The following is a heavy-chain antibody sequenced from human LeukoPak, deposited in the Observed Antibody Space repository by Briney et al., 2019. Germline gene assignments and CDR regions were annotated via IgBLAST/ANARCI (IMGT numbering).Heavy chain of an antibody. J-gene: IGHJ4*02. D-gene: IGHD1-26*01. V-gene: IGHV3-21*06. CDR3: ARDRGTYYPESFDY. CDR1: GFNFNSYG. CDR2: ISSSGVFT. Sequence: GGSLRLSCAASGFNFNSYGMHWVRQAPGKGLEWVSSISSSGVFTYFADSMKGRFTISRDSAKNLLYLQMNSLRAEDTAVYYCARDRGTYYPESFDYWGQGTLVTVSS.